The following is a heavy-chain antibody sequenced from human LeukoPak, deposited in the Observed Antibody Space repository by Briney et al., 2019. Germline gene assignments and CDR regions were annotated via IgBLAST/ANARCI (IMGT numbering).Heavy chain of an antibody. CDR3: ARDRKYCTSTTCHSSMDV. CDR2: IFHSGST. V-gene: IGHV4-38-2*02. Sequence: SETLSLTCSVSGYSISSGYYWGWIRQPPGKGLEWIVSIFHSGSTYYNPSLKSRVTISVDTSKYQFSLKLTSVTAADTAVYYCARDRKYCTSTTCHSSMDVWGKGTTVTVSS. D-gene: IGHD2-2*01. J-gene: IGHJ6*03. CDR1: GYSISSGYY.